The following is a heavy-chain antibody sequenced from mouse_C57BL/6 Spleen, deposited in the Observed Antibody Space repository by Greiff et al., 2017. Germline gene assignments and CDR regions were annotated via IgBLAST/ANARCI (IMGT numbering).Heavy chain of an antibody. V-gene: IGHV1-69*01. CDR3: ARVRTGTYYYAMDY. CDR2: IDPSDSYT. Sequence: QVQLQQPGAELVMPGASVKLSCKASGYTFTSYWMHWVKQSPGQGLEWIGEIDPSDSYTNSNQKFKGKSTLTVDKSSSAAYMQLSSLTSEDSAVYYCARVRTGTYYYAMDYWGQGASVTVSS. CDR1: GYTFTSYW. D-gene: IGHD4-1*01. J-gene: IGHJ4*01.